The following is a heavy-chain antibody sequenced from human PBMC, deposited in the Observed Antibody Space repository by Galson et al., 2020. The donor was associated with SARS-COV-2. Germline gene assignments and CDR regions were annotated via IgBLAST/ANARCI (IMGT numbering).Heavy chain of an antibody. J-gene: IGHJ4*02. CDR3: ARELIAVAGCQPLAVLSSSKSYGRTFDY. V-gene: IGHV1-18*04. Sequence: GESLKISCKASGYTFTSYGISWVRQAPGQGLEWMGWISAYNGNTNYAQKLQGRVTMTTDTSTSTAYMELRSLRSDDTAVYYCARELIAVAGCQPLAVLSSSKSYGRTFDYWGQGTLVTVSS. D-gene: IGHD6-19*01. CDR2: ISAYNGNT. CDR1: GYTFTSYG.